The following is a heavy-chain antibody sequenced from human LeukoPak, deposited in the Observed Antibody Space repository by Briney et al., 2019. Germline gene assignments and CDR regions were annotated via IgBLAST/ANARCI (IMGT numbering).Heavy chain of an antibody. J-gene: IGHJ6*02. CDR3: ARTCGNYPCSYHYGMDV. V-gene: IGHV3-53*01. CDR1: GFTVSSNY. CDR2: IYSGGST. Sequence: GGSLRLSCAASGFTVSSNYMSWVRQAPGKGLEWVSVIYSGGSTYYADSVKGRFTISRDNSKNTLYLQMNSLRAEDTAVYYCARTCGNYPCSYHYGMDVWGQGTTVTVSS. D-gene: IGHD3-16*02.